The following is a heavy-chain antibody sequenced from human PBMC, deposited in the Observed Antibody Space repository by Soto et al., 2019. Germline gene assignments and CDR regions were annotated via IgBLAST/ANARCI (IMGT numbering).Heavy chain of an antibody. CDR1: GYTLTELS. CDR2: FDAEDGAA. D-gene: IGHD1-1*01. CDR3: ARGPGGTGGFFDY. J-gene: IGHJ4*02. V-gene: IGHV1-24*01. Sequence: ASVTVSCKVSGYTLTELSMHWVRQAPGKGLEWMGVFDAEDGAASYAQNFQGRVTITADESTSTAYMELSSLRSEDTAVYYCARGPGGTGGFFDYWGQGTLVTVSS.